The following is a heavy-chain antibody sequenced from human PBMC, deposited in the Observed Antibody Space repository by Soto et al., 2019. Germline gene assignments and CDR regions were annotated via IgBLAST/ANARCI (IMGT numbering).Heavy chain of an antibody. Sequence: QVALQQWGAGLLKTSQTLSLTCGVHDGSFNDYFWTWIRQSPGKGLEWIGEVHHTGTSYFNPSLNIRVTVSGDTSKSQFSLNLTSVTAADTAIYFCARRKDSSRYYYGMDVWGQGTTVVVS. D-gene: IGHD6-13*01. CDR2: VHHTGTS. CDR1: DGSFNDYF. CDR3: ARRKDSSRYYYGMDV. V-gene: IGHV4-34*02. J-gene: IGHJ6*02.